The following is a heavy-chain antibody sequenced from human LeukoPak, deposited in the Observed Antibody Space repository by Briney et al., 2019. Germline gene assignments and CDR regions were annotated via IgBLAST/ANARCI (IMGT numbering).Heavy chain of an antibody. CDR1: GGSISSYY. J-gene: IGHJ4*02. V-gene: IGHV4-59*12. D-gene: IGHD3-3*01. CDR3: ARGPENYDFWSGYYTPRPCYFDY. Sequence: SETLSLTCTVSGGSISSYYWSWIRQPPGKGLEWIGYIYYSGSTNYNPSLKSRVTISVDTSKNQFSLKLSSVTAADTAVYYCARGPENYDFWSGYYTPRPCYFDYWGQGTLVTVSS. CDR2: IYYSGST.